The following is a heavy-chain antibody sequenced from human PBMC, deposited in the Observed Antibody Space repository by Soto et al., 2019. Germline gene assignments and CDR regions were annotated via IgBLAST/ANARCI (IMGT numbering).Heavy chain of an antibody. Sequence: EVQLVESGGGLVKPGGSLRLSCAASGFTFSSYSMNWVRQAPGKGLEWVSSISSSSSYIYYADSVKGRFTISRDNAKNSLYLQRNSLRAEDTAVYYCARDRAWFGELSNGMDVWGQGTTVTVSS. CDR2: ISSSSSYI. V-gene: IGHV3-21*01. CDR3: ARDRAWFGELSNGMDV. CDR1: GFTFSSYS. D-gene: IGHD3-10*01. J-gene: IGHJ6*02.